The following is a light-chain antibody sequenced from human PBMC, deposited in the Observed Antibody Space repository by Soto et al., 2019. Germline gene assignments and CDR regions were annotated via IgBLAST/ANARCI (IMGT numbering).Light chain of an antibody. Sequence: EIGLTQSPATLSLSPGERATLACRASQSVSSYLAWYQQKPGQAPRLLIYDASNSATGIPARFSGSGSGTDFTLTISSLEPEDFAVYYCQQRSNWPTFGQGTRLEIK. J-gene: IGKJ5*01. CDR3: QQRSNWPT. CDR2: DAS. V-gene: IGKV3-11*01. CDR1: QSVSSY.